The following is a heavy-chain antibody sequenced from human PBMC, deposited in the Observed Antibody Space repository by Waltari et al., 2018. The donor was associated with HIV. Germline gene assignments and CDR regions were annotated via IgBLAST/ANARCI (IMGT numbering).Heavy chain of an antibody. CDR1: GYKIADYY. Sequence: QVQLLQSATVMKRPGASVTVYCGTSGYKIADYYLHWVRPAPGQGLQWMAWINPNSGATNSAQEFQGRVFLTRDTSTRTVYMDLYRLTSDDTAIYFCARAPLWGSFRYFDYWGQGTLVTVSP. V-gene: IGHV1-2*02. D-gene: IGHD3-16*02. J-gene: IGHJ4*02. CDR3: ARAPLWGSFRYFDY. CDR2: INPNSGAT.